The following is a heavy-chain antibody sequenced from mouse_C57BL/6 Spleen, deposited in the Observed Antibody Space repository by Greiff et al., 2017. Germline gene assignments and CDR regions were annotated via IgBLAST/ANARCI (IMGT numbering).Heavy chain of an antibody. V-gene: IGHV1-15*01. CDR1: GYTFTDYE. CDR2: IDPETGGT. D-gene: IGHD2-2*01. J-gene: IGHJ3*01. Sequence: VQLQQSGAELVRPGASVTLSCKASGYTFTDYEMHWVKQTPVHGLEWIGAIDPETGGTAYNQKFKGKAILTADKSSSTAYMELRSLTSEDSAVYYCTRERDGYEGAWFAYWGQGTLVTVSA. CDR3: TRERDGYEGAWFAY.